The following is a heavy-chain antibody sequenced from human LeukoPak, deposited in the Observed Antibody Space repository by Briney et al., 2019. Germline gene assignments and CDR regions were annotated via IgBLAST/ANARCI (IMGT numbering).Heavy chain of an antibody. CDR1: GFTFSSYS. CDR3: AREGGRSGWYKNWFDP. V-gene: IGHV3-48*02. D-gene: IGHD6-19*01. J-gene: IGHJ5*02. CDR2: ISSGSSTI. Sequence: GGSLRLSCAASGFTFSSYSMNWVRQAPGKGLEWVSYISSGSSTIYYADSVKGRFTISRDNAKNSLYLQMNSLRDEDTAVYYCAREGGRSGWYKNWFDPWGQGTLVTVSS.